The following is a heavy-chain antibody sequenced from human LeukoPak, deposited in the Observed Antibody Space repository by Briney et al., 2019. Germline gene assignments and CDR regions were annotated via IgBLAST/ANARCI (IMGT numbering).Heavy chain of an antibody. CDR3: VTGFTTMAVDYFDY. V-gene: IGHV1-24*01. D-gene: IGHD5-18*01. Sequence: GASVKLSCKVSGKTLSDLSIHWLRQPPGKGLEWLGGSDPEDGERTYAQMFQGRVTMTEDTSIDTAYMELSSLRSEDTAVYYCVTGFTTMAVDYFDYWGQGTLVTVSP. CDR1: GKTLSDLS. CDR2: SDPEDGER. J-gene: IGHJ4*02.